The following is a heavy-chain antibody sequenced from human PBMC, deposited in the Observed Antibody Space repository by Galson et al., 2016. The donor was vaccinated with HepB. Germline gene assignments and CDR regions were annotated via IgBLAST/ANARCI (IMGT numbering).Heavy chain of an antibody. CDR2: ISAYNGHT. D-gene: IGHD3-9*01. V-gene: IGHV1-18*01. J-gene: IGHJ4*02. CDR1: GYRFTSSS. CDR3: ARHHPEFYWFFI. Sequence: SVKVSCKASGYRFTSSSISWVRQAPGQGFEWMGWISAYNGHTNYAQKLQGRVTMTADTSTSTAYMELRSLSSDDTAVYFCARHHPEFYWFFIWGQGTLVTVSS.